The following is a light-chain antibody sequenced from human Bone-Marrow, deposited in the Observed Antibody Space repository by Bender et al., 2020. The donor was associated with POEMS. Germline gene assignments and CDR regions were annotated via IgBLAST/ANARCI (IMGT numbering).Light chain of an antibody. CDR2: DVS. CDR3: SSYTSSSTLVV. V-gene: IGLV2-14*03. J-gene: IGLJ2*01. Sequence: QSALTQPASVSGSPGQSITISCTGTSSDFGGYNYVSWYQQRPTKAPQLVIYDVSLRPSGVSNRFSGSKSGNTVSLSISGLQAEDEADYYCSSYTSSSTLVVFGGGTKLTVL. CDR1: SSDFGGYNY.